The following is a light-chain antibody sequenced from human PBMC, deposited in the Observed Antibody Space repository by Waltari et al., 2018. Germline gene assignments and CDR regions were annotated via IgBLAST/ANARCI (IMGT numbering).Light chain of an antibody. CDR3: QQANNFPPWT. J-gene: IGKJ1*01. V-gene: IGKV1-12*01. CDR2: AAS. CDR1: QNISTW. Sequence: DIQMTQSPSSVSASVGDRVTITCWASQNISTWLAWYQQKPGKAPKLLISAASSLQSGVPSRFSGSGSGTDFTLTIISLQPEDFATYYCQQANNFPPWTFGQGTKVEIK.